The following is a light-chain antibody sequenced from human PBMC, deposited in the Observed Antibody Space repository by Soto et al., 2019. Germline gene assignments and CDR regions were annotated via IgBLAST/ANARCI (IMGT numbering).Light chain of an antibody. Sequence: QSALTQPASVFGSPGQSITISCTGTSSDVGGYNYVSWYQQHPGKAPKLMIYDVSNRPSGVSNRFSGSKSGNTASLTISGLQAEDEADYYCSSYTSSRTVVFGGGTQLTVL. V-gene: IGLV2-14*01. CDR2: DVS. CDR1: SSDVGGYNY. J-gene: IGLJ2*01. CDR3: SSYTSSRTVV.